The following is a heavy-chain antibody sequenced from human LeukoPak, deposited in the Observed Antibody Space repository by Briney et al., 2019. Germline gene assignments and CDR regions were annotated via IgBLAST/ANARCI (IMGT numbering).Heavy chain of an antibody. CDR3: ARHKGSTVFNY. D-gene: IGHD5/OR15-5a*01. V-gene: IGHV4-59*08. CDR2: ISHIGTI. Sequence: SETLSLTCTISGDSIDPYSWSWIRQPPGKGLEWIGYISHIGTIKYNTSLMSRVSMGLDKPNNEFSLSLRSVTATDTALYFCARHKGSTVFNYWGRGVPVIVSS. J-gene: IGHJ1*01. CDR1: GDSIDPYS.